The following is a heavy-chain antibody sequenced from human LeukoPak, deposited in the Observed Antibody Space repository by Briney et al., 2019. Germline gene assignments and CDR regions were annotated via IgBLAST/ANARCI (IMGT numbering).Heavy chain of an antibody. CDR2: ISSSGSTI. D-gene: IGHD3-22*01. V-gene: IGHV3-48*04. CDR1: GFTFRDYW. CDR3: ARESRYYYDSSGYYYWFDP. J-gene: IGHJ5*02. Sequence: GGSLRLSCAASGFTFRDYWMNWVRQAPGKGLEWVSYISSSGSTIYYADSVKGRFTISRDNAKNSLYLQMNSLRAEDTAVYYCARESRYYYDSSGYYYWFDPWGQGTLVTVSS.